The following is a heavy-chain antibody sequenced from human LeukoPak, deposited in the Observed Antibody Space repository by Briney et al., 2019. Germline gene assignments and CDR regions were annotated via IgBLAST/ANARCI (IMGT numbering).Heavy chain of an antibody. CDR2: IFYSGST. CDR1: GGSISTSNYY. CDR3: ARHDYGRPPDY. Sequence: SETLSLTCTVSGGSISTSNYYWGWIRQPPGKGLEWIGNIFYSGSTYYSPSLRSRVTISVDTSKNQFSLKLSSVTAADTAVYYCARHDYGRPPDYWGQGTLVTVSS. D-gene: IGHD4-17*01. V-gene: IGHV4-39*01. J-gene: IGHJ4*02.